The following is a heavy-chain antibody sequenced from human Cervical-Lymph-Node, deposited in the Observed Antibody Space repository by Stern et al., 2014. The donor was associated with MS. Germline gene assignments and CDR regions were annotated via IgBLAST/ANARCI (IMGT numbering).Heavy chain of an antibody. V-gene: IGHV4-34*01. CDR3: ARDPYSRFYGMDV. CDR1: GGSFSGYY. Sequence: QVQLQQWGAGLLKPSETLSLTCAVYGGSFSGYYWSWIRQPPGKGLEWIGEINHSGGTNYNPSLKSRVTISVDTSKNQFSLNVSSVTAADTAVYYCARDPYSRFYGMDVWGQGTTVTVSS. D-gene: IGHD1-26*01. J-gene: IGHJ6*02. CDR2: INHSGGT.